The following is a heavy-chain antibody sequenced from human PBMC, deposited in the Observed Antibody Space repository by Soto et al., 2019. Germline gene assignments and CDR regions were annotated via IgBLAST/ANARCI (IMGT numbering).Heavy chain of an antibody. CDR2: IWYDGSNK. CDR3: ARHYHRSGSYHKTDYYDRSGYVDY. Sequence: GGSLRLSCAASGFTFSSYGMHWVRQTPGKGLEWVAVIWYDGSNKYYADSVKGRFTISRDNSKNTLYLQMNSLRAEDTAVYYCARHYHRSGSYHKTDYYDRSGYVDYCGEGDLVTV. CDR1: GFTFSSYG. V-gene: IGHV3-33*01. J-gene: IGHJ4*02. D-gene: IGHD3-22*01.